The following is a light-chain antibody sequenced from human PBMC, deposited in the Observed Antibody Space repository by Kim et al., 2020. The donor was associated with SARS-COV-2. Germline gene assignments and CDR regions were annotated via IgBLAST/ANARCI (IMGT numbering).Light chain of an antibody. CDR2: GVS. CDR1: QSVNTH. CDR3: QQHNNWPLT. Sequence: VSPGERATLSCRASQSVNTHLAWYQQKPGQAPRLLIYGVSTRATGIPARVSGSGSGTEFALTNSSLQSEDFAVYYCQQHNNWPLTFGGGTKVDIK. V-gene: IGKV3-15*01. J-gene: IGKJ4*01.